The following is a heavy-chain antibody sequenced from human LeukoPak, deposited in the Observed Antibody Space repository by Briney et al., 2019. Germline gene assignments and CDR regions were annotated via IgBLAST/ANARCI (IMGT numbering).Heavy chain of an antibody. Sequence: ASVKVSCKASGYTFTSYAMNWVRQAPGQGLEWMGWINPNSGGTNYAQKFQGRVTMTRDTSISTAYMELSRLGSDDTAVYYCARGLRRHYYMDVWGKGTTVTVSS. CDR2: INPNSGGT. J-gene: IGHJ6*03. CDR1: GYTFTSYA. V-gene: IGHV1-2*02. CDR3: ARGLRRHYYMDV. D-gene: IGHD4-17*01.